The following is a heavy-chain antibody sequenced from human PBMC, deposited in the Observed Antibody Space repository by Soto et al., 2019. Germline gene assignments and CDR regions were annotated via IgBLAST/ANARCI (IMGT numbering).Heavy chain of an antibody. CDR2: IFSNDEK. Sequence: QVTLKQSGHVLVKPTETRTLTCTVSGFSLSNARMGVSWIRQPPGKALEWLAHIFSNDEKYYSTSLKSRLTSSKATSKSQVVLTMTSMYPVDTATYYCARILCGGDCYPKHYYYYGMDVWGQGTTITVSS. CDR1: GFSLSNARMG. CDR3: ARILCGGDCYPKHYYYYGMDV. D-gene: IGHD2-21*02. J-gene: IGHJ6*02. V-gene: IGHV2-26*01.